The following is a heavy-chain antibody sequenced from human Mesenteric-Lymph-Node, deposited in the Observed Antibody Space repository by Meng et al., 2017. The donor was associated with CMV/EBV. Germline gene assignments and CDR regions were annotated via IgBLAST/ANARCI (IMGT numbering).Heavy chain of an antibody. CDR1: GGSISSSIYY. CDR3: ARHSALLVTNFDY. J-gene: IGHJ4*02. D-gene: IGHD5-18*01. CDR2: IYYSGSTY. V-gene: IGHV4-39*01. Sequence: QLQLQESGLGLVRPSDTPSLTCPVSGGSISSSIYYWGWIRQPPGKGLEWIGYIYYSGSTYYYNPSLKTRVTISVDMSKNQFSLKLSSVTAADTAVYYCARHSALLVTNFDYWGQGTLVTVSS.